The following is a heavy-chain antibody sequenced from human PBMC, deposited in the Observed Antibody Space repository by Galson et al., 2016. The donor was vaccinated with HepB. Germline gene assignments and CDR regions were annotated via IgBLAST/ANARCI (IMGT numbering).Heavy chain of an antibody. D-gene: IGHD4-17*01. J-gene: IGHJ4*02. Sequence: ETLSLTCAVSGYSISSGYYWGWIRQSPGKGLEWIASFYRSETTYYAPSLKSRVTISVDTSKNQFSLKLSSVTAADTAVYYCARAGTTVTTHYYYLDSWGQGTLATVSP. V-gene: IGHV4-38-2*01. CDR2: FYRSETT. CDR1: GYSISSGYY. CDR3: ARAGTTVTTHYYYLDS.